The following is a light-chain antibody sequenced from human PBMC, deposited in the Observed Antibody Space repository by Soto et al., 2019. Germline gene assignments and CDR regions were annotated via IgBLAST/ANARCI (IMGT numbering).Light chain of an antibody. J-gene: IGKJ1*01. CDR1: QSVSNNY. CDR3: QQYGSSGT. V-gene: IGKV3-20*01. CDR2: GAS. Sequence: DIVWTQSPGTLSLSPGERATLSCRASQSVSNNYLAWSKQKPGQAPRLLIYGASNRATGIPDRFSGSGSGTDFTLTIRRLEPEDFAVYYCQQYGSSGTFGQGTKVDIK.